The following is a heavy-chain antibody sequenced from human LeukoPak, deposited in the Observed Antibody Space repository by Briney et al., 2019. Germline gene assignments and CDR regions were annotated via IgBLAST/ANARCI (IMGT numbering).Heavy chain of an antibody. CDR1: GFTFSSYG. CDR3: AIDPSDTMVQALYYYYMDV. Sequence: GRSLRLSCAASGFTFSSYGMHWVRQAPGKGLEWVAVIWYDGSNKYYADSVKGRFTISGDNSKNTLYLQMNSLRAEDTAVYYRAIDPSDTMVQALYYYYMDVWGKGTTVSVSS. J-gene: IGHJ6*03. V-gene: IGHV3-33*01. D-gene: IGHD3-10*01. CDR2: IWYDGSNK.